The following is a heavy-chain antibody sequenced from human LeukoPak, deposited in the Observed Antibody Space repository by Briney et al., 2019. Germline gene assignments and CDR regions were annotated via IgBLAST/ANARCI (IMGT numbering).Heavy chain of an antibody. J-gene: IGHJ5*02. Sequence: SETLSLTCTVSGGSISSYYWSWIRQPPGKGLEWIGYIYYSGSTNYNPSLKSRVTISVDTSKNQFSLKLSSVTAADTAVYYCARLYYYDSSTPFDPWGQGTLVTVSS. D-gene: IGHD3-22*01. CDR1: GGSISSYY. V-gene: IGHV4-59*01. CDR2: IYYSGST. CDR3: ARLYYYDSSTPFDP.